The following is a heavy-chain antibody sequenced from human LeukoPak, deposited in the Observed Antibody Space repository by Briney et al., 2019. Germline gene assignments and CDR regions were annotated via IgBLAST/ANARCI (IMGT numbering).Heavy chain of an antibody. CDR1: GYTLTSYY. V-gene: IGHV1-46*01. CDR3: ARDRPIATTYITIFGVVTPGAFDI. J-gene: IGHJ3*02. Sequence: RTSVKVSCKSSGYTLTSYYMHWVRQAPGHRLEWMGIINPSGGSTRYAQKFQGRVTMTRDTSTSTVYMELSSLRSEDTAVYYCARDRPIATTYITIFGVVTPGAFDIWGQGTMVTVSS. D-gene: IGHD3-3*01. CDR2: INPSGGST.